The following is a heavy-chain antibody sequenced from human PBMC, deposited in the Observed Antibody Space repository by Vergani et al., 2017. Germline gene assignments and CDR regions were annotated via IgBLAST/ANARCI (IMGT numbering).Heavy chain of an antibody. D-gene: IGHD6-6*01. CDR2: IFYSGST. J-gene: IGHJ3*02. V-gene: IGHV4-31*03. CDR1: GGSISSGGYY. CDR3: ARDFEYSNSFHTFDI. Sequence: QVQLQESGPGLVKPSQTLSLTCTVSGGSISSGGYYWSWIRQHPGEGLEWIGYIFYSGSTYYNPSLKSRVTISVDTSENQFSLKLSSVTAADTAVYYCARDFEYSNSFHTFDIWGQGTMVTVSS.